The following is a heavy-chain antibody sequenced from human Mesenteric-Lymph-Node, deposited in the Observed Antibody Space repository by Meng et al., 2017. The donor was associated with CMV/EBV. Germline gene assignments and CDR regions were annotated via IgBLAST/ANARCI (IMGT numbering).Heavy chain of an antibody. CDR2: INHSGST. D-gene: IGHD4-23*01. V-gene: IGHV4-34*01. CDR1: GGSFSGYY. J-gene: IGHJ4*02. Sequence: QLQLQQGGAGLLKPSEALSLTCAVYGGSFSGYYWSWIRQPPGKGLEWIGEINHSGSTNYNPSLKSRVTISVDTSKNQFSLKLSSVTAADTAVYYCARHQRWLKSEGGFNYWGQGTLVTVSS. CDR3: ARHQRWLKSEGGFNY.